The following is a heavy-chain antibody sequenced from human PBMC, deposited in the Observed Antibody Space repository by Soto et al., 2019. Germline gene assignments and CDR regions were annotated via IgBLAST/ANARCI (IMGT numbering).Heavy chain of an antibody. CDR3: ARTYVPGIAGFDP. V-gene: IGHV3-74*01. Sequence: GSLRLSCAASGFTFINYFMHCVGQFPGEGLVWVSRMSGDGKTISYADSVKGRFTISRDNAKNTLYLQMNSLRVEDTAVYYCARTYVPGIAGFDPWGQGTLVTVSS. CDR2: MSGDGKTI. D-gene: IGHD1-1*01. CDR1: GFTFINYF. J-gene: IGHJ5*02.